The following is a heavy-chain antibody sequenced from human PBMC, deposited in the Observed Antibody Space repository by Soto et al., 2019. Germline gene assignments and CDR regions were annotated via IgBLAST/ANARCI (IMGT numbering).Heavy chain of an antibody. Sequence: QVQLQESGPGLVKPSETLSLTCTVSGGSISSYYWSWIRQPPGKGLEWIGYIYYSGSTNYNPSLKSRVTISVDTSKNQFSLKLSSVTAADTAVYYCARLGSHGDYVDYFDYWGQGTLVTVSS. V-gene: IGHV4-59*01. CDR2: IYYSGST. CDR1: GGSISSYY. D-gene: IGHD4-17*01. J-gene: IGHJ4*02. CDR3: ARLGSHGDYVDYFDY.